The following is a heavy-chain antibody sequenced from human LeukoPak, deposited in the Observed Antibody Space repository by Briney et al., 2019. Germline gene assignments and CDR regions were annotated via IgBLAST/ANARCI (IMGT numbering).Heavy chain of an antibody. CDR1: GFTFSSYE. CDR3: ARVASPLTTVTKGFYFDY. CDR2: ISSSGSTI. Sequence: GGSLRLSCAASGFTFSSYEMNWVRQAPGKGLEWVSYISSSGSTIYYADSVKGRFTISRDNAKNSLYLQMNSLRAGDTAVYYCARVASPLTTVTKGFYFDYWGQGTLVTVSS. D-gene: IGHD4-17*01. V-gene: IGHV3-48*03. J-gene: IGHJ4*02.